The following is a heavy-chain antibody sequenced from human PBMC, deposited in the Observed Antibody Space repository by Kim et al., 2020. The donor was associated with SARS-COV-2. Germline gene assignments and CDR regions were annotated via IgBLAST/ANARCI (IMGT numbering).Heavy chain of an antibody. CDR3: ARHWKLPQLDS. Sequence: IPYDSPCLRGRATISVDTSKSQFSLKLSSVTAEDTAVYYCARHWKLPQLDSWGRGTLVTVAS. V-gene: IGHV4-39*01. CDR2: IP. D-gene: IGHD1-1*01. J-gene: IGHJ4*02.